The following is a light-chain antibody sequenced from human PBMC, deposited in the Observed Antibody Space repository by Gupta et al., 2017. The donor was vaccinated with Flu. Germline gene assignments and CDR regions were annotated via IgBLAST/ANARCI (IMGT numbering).Light chain of an antibody. CDR3: MQDLQPYA. J-gene: IGKJ2*01. V-gene: IGKV2-28*01. CDR2: LAS. CDR1: QSPMHTNGYNH. Sequence: DTVMTQSPLSLSVTPGEPASISCRSSQSPMHTNGYNHLDWYLQRPGQSPQLLIYLASMRAYGVPDRFSGSGSGTEFTLHISRVEAEDLGVYYCMQDLQPYAFGQGTKLDIK.